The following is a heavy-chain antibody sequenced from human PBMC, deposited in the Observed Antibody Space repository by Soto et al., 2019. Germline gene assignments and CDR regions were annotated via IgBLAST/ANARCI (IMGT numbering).Heavy chain of an antibody. J-gene: IGHJ6*02. CDR1: GYSFTSYW. D-gene: IGHD6-13*01. V-gene: IGHV5-51*01. Sequence: GESLTLSCKGSGYSFTSYWIGWVRQMPGKGLEWMGIIYPGDSDTRYSPSFQGQVTISADKSISTAYLQWSSLKASDTAMYYCARTSAAGKYYYGMEVWGQGTTVTVSS. CDR2: IYPGDSDT. CDR3: ARTSAAGKYYYGMEV.